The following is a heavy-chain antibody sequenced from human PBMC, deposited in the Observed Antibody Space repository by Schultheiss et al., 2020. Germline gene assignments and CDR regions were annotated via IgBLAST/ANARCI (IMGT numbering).Heavy chain of an antibody. Sequence: GRSLRLSCVASGFTFRRYWMHWVRQAPGKGLEWVAVISYDGSNKYYADSVKGRFTISRDNSKNTLYLQMNSLRPEDTALYYCARGGYSDRYYYYYMDVWGKGTTVTVSS. J-gene: IGHJ6*03. CDR1: GFTFRRYW. CDR3: ARGGYSDRYYYYYMDV. CDR2: ISYDGSNK. V-gene: IGHV3-30-3*01. D-gene: IGHD3-22*01.